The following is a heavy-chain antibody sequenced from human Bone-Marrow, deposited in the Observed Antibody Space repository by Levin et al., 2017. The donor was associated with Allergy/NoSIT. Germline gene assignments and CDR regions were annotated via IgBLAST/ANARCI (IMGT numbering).Heavy chain of an antibody. CDR2: ISSSSSTI. CDR3: ARDPAYYYYYGMDV. Sequence: PGGSLRLSCAASGFTFSSYSMNWVRQAPGKGLEWVSYISSSSSTIYYADSVKGRFTISRDNAKNSLYLQMNSLRAEDTAVYYCARDPAYYYYYGMDVWGQGTTVTVSS. CDR1: GFTFSSYS. J-gene: IGHJ6*02. V-gene: IGHV3-48*04.